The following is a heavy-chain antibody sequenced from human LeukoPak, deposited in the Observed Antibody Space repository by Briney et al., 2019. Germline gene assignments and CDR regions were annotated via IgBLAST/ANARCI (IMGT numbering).Heavy chain of an antibody. V-gene: IGHV3-23*01. CDR2: ISGSGGST. Sequence: QPGGSLRLSCAASGFTFSSYAMSWVRQAPGKGLEWVSAISGSGGSTYYADSVKGRFTISRDNSKNTLYLQMNSLRAEDTAVYYCAKDSQPQYSSSWFNDGMDVWGQGTTVTVSS. CDR3: AKDSQPQYSSSWFNDGMDV. J-gene: IGHJ6*02. D-gene: IGHD6-13*01. CDR1: GFTFSSYA.